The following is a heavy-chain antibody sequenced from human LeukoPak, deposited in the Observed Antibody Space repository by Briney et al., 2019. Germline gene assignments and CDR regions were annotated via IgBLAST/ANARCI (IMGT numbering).Heavy chain of an antibody. J-gene: IGHJ4*02. Sequence: SETLSLTCTVSGGSISSYYWSWIRQPPGKGLEWIGYIYYSGSTYYNPSLKSRVTISVDTSKNQFSLKLSSVTAADTTVYYCARSGYCSSTSCYLGGWGQGTLVTVSS. D-gene: IGHD2-2*01. CDR3: ARSGYCSSTSCYLGG. V-gene: IGHV4-30-4*01. CDR1: GGSISSYY. CDR2: IYYSGST.